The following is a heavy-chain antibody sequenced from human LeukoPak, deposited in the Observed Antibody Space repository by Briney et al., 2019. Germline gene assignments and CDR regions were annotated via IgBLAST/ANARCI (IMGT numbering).Heavy chain of an antibody. D-gene: IGHD3-22*01. CDR1: GGSISSYY. CDR3: ARGRYDSSGYYLPPDY. Sequence: PETLSLTCTVPGGSISSYYWSWIRQPAGKGLEWIGRIYTSGSTNYNPSLKSRVTMSVDTSKNQFSLKLSSVTAADTAVYYCARGRYDSSGYYLPPDYWGQGTLVTVSS. CDR2: IYTSGST. V-gene: IGHV4-4*07. J-gene: IGHJ4*02.